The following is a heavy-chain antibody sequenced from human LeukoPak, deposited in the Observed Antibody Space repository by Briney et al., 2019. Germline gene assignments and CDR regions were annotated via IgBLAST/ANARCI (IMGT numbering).Heavy chain of an antibody. J-gene: IGHJ3*02. CDR1: GFTVSSNY. V-gene: IGHV3-66*01. CDR2: IYSGGST. D-gene: IGHD3-9*01. Sequence: GGSLRLSCAASGFTVSSNYMSWVRQAPGKGLEWVSVIYSGGSTYYADSVKGGFTISRDNSKNTLYLQMNSLRAEDTAVYYCARAYDILTGSPSAFDIRGQGTMVTVSS. CDR3: ARAYDILTGSPSAFDI.